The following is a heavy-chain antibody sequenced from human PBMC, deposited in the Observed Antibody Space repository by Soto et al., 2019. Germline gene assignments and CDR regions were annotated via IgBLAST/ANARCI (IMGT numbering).Heavy chain of an antibody. Sequence: ASVKVSCKASGYTFTSYYMHWVRQAPGQGLEWMGIINPSCGSTSYAQKFQGRVTMTRDTSTSTVYMELSSLRSEDTAVYYCARDNGAIFGVVTPYYYYGMDVWRQGPKVTVSS. CDR1: GYTFTSYY. V-gene: IGHV1-46*01. J-gene: IGHJ6*02. CDR3: ARDNGAIFGVVTPYYYYGMDV. D-gene: IGHD3-3*01. CDR2: INPSCGST.